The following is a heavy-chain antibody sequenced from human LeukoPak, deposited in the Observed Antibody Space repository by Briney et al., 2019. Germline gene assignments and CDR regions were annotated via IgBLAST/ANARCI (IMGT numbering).Heavy chain of an antibody. J-gene: IGHJ4*02. Sequence: GESLRLSCEASVFTFSNYAMTWVRQAPGKGLEWVSTIIGSGGTTFYADSVKGRFTISRDNSKNTLYLQLNSLRAEDTAVYYCAKGTVRASPYYFDYWGQGTLVTVSS. CDR3: AKGTVRASPYYFDY. CDR1: VFTFSNYA. V-gene: IGHV3-23*01. CDR2: IIGSGGTT. D-gene: IGHD2-2*01.